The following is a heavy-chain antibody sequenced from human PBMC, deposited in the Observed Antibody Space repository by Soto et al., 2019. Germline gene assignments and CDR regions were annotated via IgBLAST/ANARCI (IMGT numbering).Heavy chain of an antibody. D-gene: IGHD1-26*01. CDR2: ISAYNGNT. J-gene: IGHJ3*02. V-gene: IGHV1-18*01. CDR1: GYTFTSYG. Sequence: ASVKVSCKASGYTFTSYGIRWVRQAPGQGLEWMGWISAYNGNTNYAQKLQGRVTMGSDTFTSTAYMGLRSLSSDDTAVYYCARDPRLSSFDISRQGTMFTV. CDR3: ARDPRLSSFDI.